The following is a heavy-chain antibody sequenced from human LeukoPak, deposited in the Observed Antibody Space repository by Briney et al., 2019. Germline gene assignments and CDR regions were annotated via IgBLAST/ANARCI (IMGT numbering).Heavy chain of an antibody. D-gene: IGHD1-26*01. CDR3: TRDLSATARAYDY. Sequence: PGGSLRLSCAAAGFILSDYNMNWVRQAPGKGLEWVSFIEISGTYITYADSVKGRFTISRENAKKSLYLQMNSLRAEDTAVYYSTRDLSATARAYDYWGQGTLVSVSS. CDR2: IEISGTYI. V-gene: IGHV3-21*01. J-gene: IGHJ4*02. CDR1: GFILSDYN.